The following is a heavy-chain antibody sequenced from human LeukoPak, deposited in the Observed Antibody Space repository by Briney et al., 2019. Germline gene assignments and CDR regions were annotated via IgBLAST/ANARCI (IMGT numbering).Heavy chain of an antibody. CDR2: TGLESVHT. CDR3: AKGDDIGKHPTRAYYFDI. Sequence: SGGSLRLSCAASGFIFSRHAISWVRQAPGKGLEWVSTTGLESVHTLCADSVQGRFTVSRDNSRNTLDLQMDNLRVDDTAVYYCAKGDDIGKHPTRAYYFDIWGQGTLVTVSS. V-gene: IGHV3-23*01. D-gene: IGHD5-24*01. CDR1: GFIFSRHA. J-gene: IGHJ4*02.